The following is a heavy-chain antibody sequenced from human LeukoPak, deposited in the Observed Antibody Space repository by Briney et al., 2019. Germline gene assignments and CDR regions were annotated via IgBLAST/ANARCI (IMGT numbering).Heavy chain of an antibody. V-gene: IGHV4-4*02. CDR1: GGSISSSNW. J-gene: IGHJ5*02. CDR3: ARLVSQSQWLLIRRWFDP. CDR2: IYHSGST. Sequence: SETLSLTCAVSGGSISSSNWWSWVRQPPGKGLEWIGEIYHSGSTNYNPSLKSRVTISVDTSKNQFSLKLSSVTAADTAVYYCARLVSQSQWLLIRRWFDPWGQGTLVTVSS. D-gene: IGHD6-19*01.